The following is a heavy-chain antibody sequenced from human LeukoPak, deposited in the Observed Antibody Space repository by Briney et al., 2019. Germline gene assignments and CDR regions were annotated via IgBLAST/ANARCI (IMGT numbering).Heavy chain of an antibody. D-gene: IGHD6-19*01. CDR1: GGTFSSYA. V-gene: IGHV1-69*05. J-gene: IGHJ4*02. CDR3: ARDTRGGSSGPIRIDY. Sequence: SVNVSCKASGGTFSSYAISWVRQAPGQGLEWMGRIIPIFGTANYAQKFQGRVTITTDESTSTAYMELSSLRSEDTAVYYCARDTRGGSSGPIRIDYWGQGTLVTVSS. CDR2: IIPIFGTA.